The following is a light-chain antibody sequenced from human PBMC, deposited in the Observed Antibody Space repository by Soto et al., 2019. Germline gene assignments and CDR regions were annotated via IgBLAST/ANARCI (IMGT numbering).Light chain of an antibody. CDR3: QQYKSFTWT. V-gene: IGKV1-5*01. CDR2: DVS. Sequence: DIQLNQSPSTLSGSVGDRVTITCRASQSINNLLAWYQQKPGKAPKFLIYDVSTLESGVPSRFSGSVSGTEGTLTISRLKKEDGATYYGQQYKSFTWTFCQGTKVDIK. J-gene: IGKJ1*01. CDR1: QSINNL.